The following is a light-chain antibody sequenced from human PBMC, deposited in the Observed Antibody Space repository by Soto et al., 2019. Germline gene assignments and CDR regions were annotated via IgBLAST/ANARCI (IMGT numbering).Light chain of an antibody. CDR3: QQSYSTPWT. CDR2: AAS. CDR1: QSMRTY. J-gene: IGKJ1*01. V-gene: IGKV1-39*01. Sequence: DIQMTQSPASLSASVGDRVTITCRANQSMRTYLNWYQQKPGKAPNLLIQAASSLQSGVPSRFSGSGSGTDFTLTISSLQPEDFATYYCQQSYSTPWTFGQGTKVEIK.